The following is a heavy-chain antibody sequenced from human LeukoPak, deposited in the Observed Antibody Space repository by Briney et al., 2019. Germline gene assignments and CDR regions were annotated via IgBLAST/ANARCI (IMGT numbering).Heavy chain of an antibody. CDR2: IDPSDSYT. V-gene: IGHV5-10-1*01. D-gene: IGHD2-15*01. Sequence: GESLRISCKGSGYRFTSYWISWVRQMPGKGLEWMGKIDPSDSYTNYSPSFQGHVPVSADKSISTAYLQWSSLQASDTAMYYCARHCSGGSCYFPYGFDIWGQGTMVTVSS. CDR3: ARHCSGGSCYFPYGFDI. CDR1: GYRFTSYW. J-gene: IGHJ3*02.